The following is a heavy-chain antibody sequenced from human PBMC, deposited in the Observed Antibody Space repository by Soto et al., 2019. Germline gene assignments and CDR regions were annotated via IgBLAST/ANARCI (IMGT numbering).Heavy chain of an antibody. V-gene: IGHV1-3*01. CDR2: INAGNGNT. CDR3: EGCVVFVPALHS. D-gene: IGHD2-15*01. CDR1: RETVESWA. Sequence: KVGCKACRETVESWAVHGPRQAPGQRLEWMGWINAGNGNTKYSQKFQGRVTITRDTSASTAYMELSSLRSEDTAVYYCEGCVVFVPALHSCGPATLVPSLQ. J-gene: IGHJ5*01.